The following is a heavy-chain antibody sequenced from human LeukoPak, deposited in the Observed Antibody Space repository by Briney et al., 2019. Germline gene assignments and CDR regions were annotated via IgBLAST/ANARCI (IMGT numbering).Heavy chain of an antibody. CDR3: ARGFCTSTSCYGSY. J-gene: IGHJ4*02. CDR1: GFTFRSYT. V-gene: IGHV3-21*01. Sequence: GGSLRLSCAASGFTFRSYTMNWVRRAPGKGLEWVSSISSSSSSIYYADSVKGRLTISRDNAKKSLYLQMNSLRAEDTAMYYCARGFCTSTSCYGSYWGQGTLVTVSS. D-gene: IGHD2-2*01. CDR2: ISSSSSSI.